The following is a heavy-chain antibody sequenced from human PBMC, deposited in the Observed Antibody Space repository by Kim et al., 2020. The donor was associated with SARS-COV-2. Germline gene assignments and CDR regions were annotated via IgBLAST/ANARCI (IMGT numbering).Heavy chain of an antibody. V-gene: IGHV3-30*04. CDR3: ARETDWHSGYDGFDY. CDR2: ISYDGSNK. Sequence: GGSLRLPCAASGFTFSSYVMHWVRQAPGKGLEWVAVISYDGSNKYYADSVKGRLTNSRDNSKNTLYRQMNSLRAGATAVYYCARETDWHSGYDGFDYWGQGTLVTVSS. J-gene: IGHJ4*02. CDR1: GFTFSSYV. D-gene: IGHD5-12*01.